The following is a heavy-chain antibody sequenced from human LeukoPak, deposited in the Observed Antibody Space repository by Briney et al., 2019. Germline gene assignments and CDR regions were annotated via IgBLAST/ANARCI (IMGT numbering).Heavy chain of an antibody. D-gene: IGHD5-18*01. J-gene: IGHJ6*03. Sequence: KSSETLSLTCTVSGGSISSYYWSWIRQPPGKGLEWIGYIYYSGSTNYNPSLKSRVTISVDTSKNQFSLRLNSVTPEDTAVYYCARGGYSYGYESYYYMDVWGKGTTVTISS. V-gene: IGHV4-59*12. CDR1: GGSISSYY. CDR3: ARGGYSYGYESYYYMDV. CDR2: IYYSGST.